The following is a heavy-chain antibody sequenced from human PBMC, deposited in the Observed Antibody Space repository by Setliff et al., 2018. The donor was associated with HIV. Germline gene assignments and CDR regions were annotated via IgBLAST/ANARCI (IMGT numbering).Heavy chain of an antibody. CDR1: GYIFTDYW. J-gene: IGHJ6*03. CDR2: IYPGDSDT. Sequence: PGESPKISCEASGYIFTDYWIGWVRQMPGKGLEWMGIIYPGDSDTRYSPSFQGQVTFSADKSISAVYLQWDSLKASDSAIYYCARAPRSPLRWRDNLLSSSSFFMDVWGKGTTVTSP. CDR3: ARAPRSPLRWRDNLLSSSSFFMDV. V-gene: IGHV5-51*01. D-gene: IGHD2-21*01.